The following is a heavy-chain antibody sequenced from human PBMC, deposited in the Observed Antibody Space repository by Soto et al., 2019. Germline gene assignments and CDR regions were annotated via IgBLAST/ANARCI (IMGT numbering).Heavy chain of an antibody. J-gene: IGHJ4*02. CDR1: GGSFSGYY. D-gene: IGHD3-16*02. CDR2: INHSGST. CDR3: ARGPHDDYIWGSDRRDY. Sequence: QVQLQQWGAGLLKPSETLSLTCAVYGGSFSGYYWRWIRQPPGKGLEWIGEINHSGSTNYNPSLKRRVTISVDTSKNQFSGKLSSVTAADTAVYYCARGPHDDYIWGSDRRDYWGQGTLVTVSS. V-gene: IGHV4-34*01.